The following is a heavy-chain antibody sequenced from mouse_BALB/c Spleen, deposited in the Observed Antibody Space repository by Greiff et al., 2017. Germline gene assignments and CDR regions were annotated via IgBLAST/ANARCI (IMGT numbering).Heavy chain of an antibody. V-gene: IGHV1-20*02. CDR1: GYSFTGYF. D-gene: IGHD2-4*01. CDR3: ARSMITLYAMDY. J-gene: IGHJ4*01. CDR2: INPYNGDT. Sequence: VQLQQSGPELVKPGASVKISCKASGYSFTGYFMNRVMQSHGKSLEWIGRINPYNGDTFYNQKFKGKATLTVDKSSSTAHMELRSLASEDSAVYYCARSMITLYAMDYWGQGTSVTVSS.